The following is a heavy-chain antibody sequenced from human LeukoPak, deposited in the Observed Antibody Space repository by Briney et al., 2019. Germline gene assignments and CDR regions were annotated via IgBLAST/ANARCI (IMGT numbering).Heavy chain of an antibody. J-gene: IGHJ6*02. D-gene: IGHD3-22*01. CDR2: IYYSGST. Sequence: SETLSLTCTVSGGSISSYYWSWIRQPPGKGLEWIGYIYYSGSTNYNPSLKSRVTISVDTSKNQFSLKLSSVTAADTAVYYCARHAARDSSGYYYVGYYYYGMDVWGQGTTVTVSS. CDR3: ARHAARDSSGYYYVGYYYYGMDV. V-gene: IGHV4-59*08. CDR1: GGSISSYY.